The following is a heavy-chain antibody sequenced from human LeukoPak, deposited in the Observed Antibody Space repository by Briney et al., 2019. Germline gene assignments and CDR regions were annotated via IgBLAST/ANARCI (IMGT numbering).Heavy chain of an antibody. J-gene: IGHJ6*02. V-gene: IGHV1-69*02. CDR2: IIPILGIA. Sequence: SVKVSCKASGGTFSSYTISWVRQAPGQGLEWMGRIIPILGIANYAQKFQGRVTITADKSTSTAYMEPSSLRSEDTAVYYCARGGSVTTVTTRHYYYYGMDVWGQGTTVTVSS. CDR1: GGTFSSYT. CDR3: ARGGSVTTVTTRHYYYYGMDV. D-gene: IGHD4-17*01.